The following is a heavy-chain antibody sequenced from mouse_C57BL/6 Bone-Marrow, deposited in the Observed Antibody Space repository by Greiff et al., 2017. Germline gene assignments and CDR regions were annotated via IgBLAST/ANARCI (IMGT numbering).Heavy chain of an antibody. CDR1: GFSLTSYA. J-gene: IGHJ4*01. CDR2: IWTGGGT. V-gene: IGHV2-9-1*01. D-gene: IGHD1-1*01. CDR3: ARNHYYGSSSAMDY. Sequence: VMLVESGPGLVAPSQSLSITCTVSGFSLTSYAISWVRQPPGKGLEWLGVIWTGGGTNYNSALKSRLSISKDNSKSQVFLKMNSLQTDDTARYYCARNHYYGSSSAMDYWGQGTSVTVSS.